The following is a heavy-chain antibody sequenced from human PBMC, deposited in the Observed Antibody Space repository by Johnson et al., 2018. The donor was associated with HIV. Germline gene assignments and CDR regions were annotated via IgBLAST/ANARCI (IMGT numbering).Heavy chain of an antibody. Sequence: VQLVESGGGLVKPGGSLRLSCAASGFTFSDYYMSWIRQAPGKGLEWVANINQDGSEKYYRGSLTGRFTISRDNAKKSLYLQMNSLRPEDTSVYYCARDSGPSDFWSGYRLVVAFNIWGQGTRVTVSS. CDR3: ARDSGPSDFWSGYRLVVAFNI. V-gene: IGHV3-7*01. CDR2: INQDGSEK. CDR1: GFTFSDYY. D-gene: IGHD3-3*01. J-gene: IGHJ3*02.